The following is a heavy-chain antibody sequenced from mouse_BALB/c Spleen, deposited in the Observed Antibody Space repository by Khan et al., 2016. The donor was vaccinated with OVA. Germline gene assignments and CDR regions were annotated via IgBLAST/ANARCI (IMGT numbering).Heavy chain of an antibody. D-gene: IGHD1-1*01. V-gene: IGHV7-3*02. CDR3: ARETVVDVYWYFDV. CDR2: IRNKAKDYTT. J-gene: IGHJ1*01. Sequence: EVELVESGGGLVQPGGSLRLSCATSGFTFTDYYISWVRQPPGKSLEWLGFIRNKAKDYTTEYSAPVEGRFTISRDNSQSIVYLQMNTLRSEDSATYYCARETVVDVYWYFDVWGAGTTVTVSS. CDR1: GFTFTDYY.